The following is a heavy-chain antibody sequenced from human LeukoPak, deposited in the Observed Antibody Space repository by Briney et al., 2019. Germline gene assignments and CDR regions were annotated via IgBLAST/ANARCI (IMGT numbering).Heavy chain of an antibody. CDR2: IPYDGSNT. Sequence: GGSLRLSCAASGFSFSSYGMHWVRQAPGKGLEWVAVIPYDGSNTYYADSVKGRFTISRDNAKNSLYLQMNSLRTEDTAVYYCARSGGYGWDYWGQGTLVTVSS. CDR1: GFSFSSYG. D-gene: IGHD5-12*01. CDR3: ARSGGYGWDY. V-gene: IGHV3-30*03. J-gene: IGHJ4*02.